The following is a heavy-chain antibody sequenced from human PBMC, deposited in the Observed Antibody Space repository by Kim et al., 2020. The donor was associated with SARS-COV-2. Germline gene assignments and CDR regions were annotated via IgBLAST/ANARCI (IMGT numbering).Heavy chain of an antibody. Sequence: SETLSLTCTVSGGSISSSSYYWGWIRQPPGKGLEWIGSIYYSGSTYYNPSLKSRVTISVDTSKNQFSLKLSSVTAADTAVYYCARHGDPIAVAGSGEYYFDYWGQGTLVTVSS. D-gene: IGHD6-19*01. J-gene: IGHJ4*02. V-gene: IGHV4-39*01. CDR2: IYYSGST. CDR1: GGSISSSSYY. CDR3: ARHGDPIAVAGSGEYYFDY.